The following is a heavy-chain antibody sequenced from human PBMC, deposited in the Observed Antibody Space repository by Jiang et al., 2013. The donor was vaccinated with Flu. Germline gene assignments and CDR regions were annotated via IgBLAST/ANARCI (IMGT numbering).Heavy chain of an antibody. CDR3: AHRRARWAGGITMIRGAPSDAFHI. V-gene: IGHV2-5*01. J-gene: IGHJ3*02. D-gene: IGHD3-10*01. CDR1: GFSLSTSGVG. CDR2: IYWNDDK. Sequence: KPTQTLTLTCTFSGFSLSTSGVGVGWIRQPPGKALEWLALIYWNDDKRYSPSLKSRLTITKDTSKNQVVLTMTNMDPVDTATYYCAHRRARWAGGITMIRGAPSDAFHIWGQGTMVTVSS.